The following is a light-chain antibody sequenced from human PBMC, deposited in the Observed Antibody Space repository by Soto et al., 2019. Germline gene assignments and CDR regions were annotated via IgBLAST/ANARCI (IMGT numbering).Light chain of an antibody. CDR1: SNDVGGYNY. J-gene: IGLJ1*01. V-gene: IGLV2-14*01. Sequence: QSVLTQPASVSGSPGQSITISCTGTSNDVGGYNYVSWCQQHPGKAPKLMIYEVSNRPSGVSNRFSGSKSGNTASLTISGPQAEDEADYYCRSYTITNTYVFGTGTNVTVL. CDR2: EVS. CDR3: RSYTITNTYV.